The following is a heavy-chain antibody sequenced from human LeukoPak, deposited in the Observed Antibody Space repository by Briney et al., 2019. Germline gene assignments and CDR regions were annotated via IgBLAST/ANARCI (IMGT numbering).Heavy chain of an antibody. J-gene: IGHJ4*02. CDR2: MNPNSGNT. D-gene: IGHD3-10*01. Sequence: ASVKVSCKASGYTFTSYDINWVRQATGQGLEWMGYMNPNSGNTVYAQKFQGRVTMTRNISISTAYMELSSLRSEDTAVYYCARDQEGEVDYWGQGTLVTVSS. CDR1: GYTFTSYD. CDR3: ARDQEGEVDY. V-gene: IGHV1-8*01.